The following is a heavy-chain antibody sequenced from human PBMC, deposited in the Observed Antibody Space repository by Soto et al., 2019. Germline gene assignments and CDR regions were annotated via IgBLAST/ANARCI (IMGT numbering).Heavy chain of an antibody. V-gene: IGHV1-18*01. D-gene: IGHD2-15*01. J-gene: IGHJ4*02. CDR3: ARDRSVVVVVAATLDY. CDR2: ISAYNGNT. Sequence: GASVKASCKASAYTFTSYGISSVRQAPGQGLEWMGWISAYNGNTNYAQKLQGRVTMTTDTSTSTAYMELRSLRSDDTAVYYCARDRSVVVVVAATLDYWGQGTLVTVSS. CDR1: AYTFTSYG.